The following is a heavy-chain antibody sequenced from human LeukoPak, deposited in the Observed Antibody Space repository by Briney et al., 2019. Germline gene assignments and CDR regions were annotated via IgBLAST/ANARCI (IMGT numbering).Heavy chain of an antibody. Sequence: SETLSLTCTVSGGSISSSNYYWGWIRQPPGKGLEWIGSIYYSGSTYCNPSLKSRVTISVDTSKNQFSLKLSSVTAADTAVYYCARAEDIVVVPAAAFDIWGQGTMVTVSS. CDR3: ARAEDIVVVPAAAFDI. CDR2: IYYSGST. V-gene: IGHV4-39*01. CDR1: GGSISSSNYY. D-gene: IGHD2-2*01. J-gene: IGHJ3*02.